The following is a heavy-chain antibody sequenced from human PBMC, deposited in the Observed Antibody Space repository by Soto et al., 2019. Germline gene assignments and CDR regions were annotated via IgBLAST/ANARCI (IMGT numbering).Heavy chain of an antibody. CDR2: IYYSGST. CDR3: ARDGRFGVAAALNLFDP. J-gene: IGHJ5*02. V-gene: IGHV4-59*01. Sequence: PSETLSLTCTASGGSISSYYWSWIRQPPGKGLEWIGYIYYSGSTNYNPSLKSRVTISVDTSKNQFSLKLSSVTAADTAVYYCARDGRFGVAAALNLFDPWGQGTLVTVSS. D-gene: IGHD6-13*01. CDR1: GGSISSYY.